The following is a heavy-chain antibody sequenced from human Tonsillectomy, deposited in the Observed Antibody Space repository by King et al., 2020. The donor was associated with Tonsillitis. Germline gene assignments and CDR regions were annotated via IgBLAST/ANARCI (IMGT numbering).Heavy chain of an antibody. CDR3: ARDDAAPRSFDY. CDR1: GFTFSIYS. J-gene: IGHJ4*02. Sequence: VQLVESGGGLVKPGGSLRLSCAASGFTFSIYSMNWVRQAPGKGLEWVSSISSSSSYIYYADSLKGRFTISRDNAKNSLYLQIHSLRAEDTAVYYCARDDAAPRSFDYWGQGTLVTVSS. V-gene: IGHV3-21*01. CDR2: ISSSSSYI. D-gene: IGHD6-6*01.